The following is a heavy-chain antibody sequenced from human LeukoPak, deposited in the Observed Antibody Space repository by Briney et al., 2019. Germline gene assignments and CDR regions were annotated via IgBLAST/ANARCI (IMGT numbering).Heavy chain of an antibody. CDR2: LSGNSAYI. CDR3: ARSREGYFDY. D-gene: IGHD1-26*01. J-gene: IGHJ4*01. Sequence: GGSLRLSCAASEFAFSTYSMNWVRQAPGKGLEWVSSLSGNSAYIFYADAVKGRFTISRDNAKSSLYLQMNSLRAEDTAVYYCARSREGYFDYWGHGTLVTVSS. CDR1: EFAFSTYS. V-gene: IGHV3-21*01.